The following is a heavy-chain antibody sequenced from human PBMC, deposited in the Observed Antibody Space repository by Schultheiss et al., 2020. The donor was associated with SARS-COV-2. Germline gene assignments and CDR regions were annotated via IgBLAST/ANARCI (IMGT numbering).Heavy chain of an antibody. D-gene: IGHD3-10*01. CDR1: GYTFTSYG. J-gene: IGHJ4*02. CDR2: ISAYNGNT. CDR3: ARDLYGSGSYNY. V-gene: IGHV1-18*01. Sequence: GESLKISCKASGYTFTSYGISWVRQAPGQGLEWMGWISAYNGNTNYAQKLQGRVTMTTDTSTSTAYMELRSLRSDDTAVYYCARDLYGSGSYNYWGQGTLVTVSS.